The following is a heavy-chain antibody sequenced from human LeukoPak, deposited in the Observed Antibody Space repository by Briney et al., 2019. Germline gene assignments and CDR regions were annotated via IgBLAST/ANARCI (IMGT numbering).Heavy chain of an antibody. CDR2: IYHSGST. CDR3: AREDV. CDR1: GVSISSSNW. J-gene: IGHJ6*02. V-gene: IGHV4-4*02. Sequence: SGSLSLTCAVSGVSISSSNWWSWVPQSPGRGLEWLGEIYHSGSTNYNPSLESRVTISVDKSKNQFSLKLSSVTAADTAVYYCAREDVWGQGTTVTVSS.